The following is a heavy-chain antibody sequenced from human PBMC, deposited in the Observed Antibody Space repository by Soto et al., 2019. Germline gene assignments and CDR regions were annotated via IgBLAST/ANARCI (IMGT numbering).Heavy chain of an antibody. V-gene: IGHV3-30-3*01. CDR3: ARGIPAAIHYYYYGMDV. J-gene: IGHJ6*02. CDR2: ISYDGSNK. D-gene: IGHD2-2*02. Sequence: PGGSLRLSCAASGFTFSSYAMHWVRQAPGKGLEWVAVISYDGSNKYYADSVKGRFTISRDNSKNTLYLQMNSLRAEDTAVYCCARGIPAAIHYYYYGMDVWGQGTTVTVSS. CDR1: GFTFSSYA.